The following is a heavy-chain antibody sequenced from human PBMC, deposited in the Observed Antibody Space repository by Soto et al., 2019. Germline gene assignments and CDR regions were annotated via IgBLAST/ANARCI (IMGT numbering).Heavy chain of an antibody. J-gene: IGHJ3*02. V-gene: IGHV1-18*01. Sequence: QVQLVQSGDEVKKPGASVKVSCRPSGYTFTTFGYSWVRQAPGQGLEWMGWISGNNGKTNYAQELQGRVTMTTDTPTNTAYMELTNLRSGDTAMYYGTRFSEPPLDAFEIWGQGTMVTVSS. D-gene: IGHD6-25*01. CDR3: TRFSEPPLDAFEI. CDR1: GYTFTTFG. CDR2: ISGNNGKT.